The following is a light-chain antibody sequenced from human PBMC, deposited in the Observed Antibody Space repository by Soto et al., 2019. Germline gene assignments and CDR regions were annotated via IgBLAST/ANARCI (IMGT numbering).Light chain of an antibody. CDR3: QQRSNWPLT. CDR1: QSVSSS. J-gene: IGKJ4*01. CDR2: DAS. V-gene: IGKV3-11*01. Sequence: EIVMPQSPATLSVSPGERVPLSCRASQSVSSSLAWYQQKPGQAPRLLIYDASNRATGIPARFSGSGSGTDFTLTISSLEPEEFAVYYCQQRSNWPLTFGGGTKVDIK.